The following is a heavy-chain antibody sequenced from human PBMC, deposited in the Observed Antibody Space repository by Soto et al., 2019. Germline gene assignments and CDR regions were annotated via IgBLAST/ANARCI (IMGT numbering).Heavy chain of an antibody. D-gene: IGHD5-18*01. V-gene: IGHV4-31*03. CDR3: ARDRLMATAGTARHYFGLDV. J-gene: IGHJ6*02. CDR2: IYYSGNT. Sequence: SETLSLTCTVSGGSIRSGGYYWTWVRQNPRRGLEWIGNIYYSGNTYYNPSLKSRLTISVDTSKNQFSLNLSSVTAADTAVYYCARDRLMATAGTARHYFGLDVWGQGTTVTVSS. CDR1: GGSIRSGGYY.